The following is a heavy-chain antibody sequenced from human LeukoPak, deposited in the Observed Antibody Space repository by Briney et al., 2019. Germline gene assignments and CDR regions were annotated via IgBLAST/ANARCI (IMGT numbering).Heavy chain of an antibody. CDR3: ARDTSGSYDY. CDR2: IYYSGST. V-gene: IGHV4-39*07. D-gene: IGHD1-26*01. J-gene: IGHJ4*02. Sequence: SETLSLTCTVSGGSISSSSYYWGWIRQPPGKGLEWIGSIYYSGSTYYNPSLKSRVTISVDTSKNQFSLKLSSVTAADTAVYYCARDTSGSYDYWGQGTLVTVSS. CDR1: GGSISSSSYY.